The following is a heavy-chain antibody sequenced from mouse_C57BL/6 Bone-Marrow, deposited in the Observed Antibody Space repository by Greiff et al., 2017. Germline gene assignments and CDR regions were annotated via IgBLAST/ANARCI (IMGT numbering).Heavy chain of an antibody. D-gene: IGHD2-2*01. J-gene: IGHJ3*01. Sequence: EVKLKQSGAELVRPGASVKLSCTASGFNIKDDYMHWVKQRPEQGLEWIGWIDPENGDTEYASKFQGKATITADTSSNTAYLQLSSLTSEDTAVYYCTTGYGYGFAYWGQGTLVTVSA. CDR2: IDPENGDT. CDR1: GFNIKDDY. CDR3: TTGYGYGFAY. V-gene: IGHV14-4*01.